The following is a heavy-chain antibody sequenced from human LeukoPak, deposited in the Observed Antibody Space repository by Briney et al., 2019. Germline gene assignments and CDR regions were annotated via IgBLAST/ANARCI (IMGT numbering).Heavy chain of an antibody. CDR1: GYTFTSYD. J-gene: IGHJ4*02. V-gene: IGHV1-8*01. CDR3: ATQKEMATITKDY. CDR2: MNPNSGNT. Sequence: GASVKVSCKASGYTFTSYDINWVRQATGQGLEWMGWMNPNSGNTGYAQKFQGRVTMTRNTSISTAYMELSSLRSEDTAVYYCATQKEMATITKDYWGRGTLVTVSS. D-gene: IGHD5-24*01.